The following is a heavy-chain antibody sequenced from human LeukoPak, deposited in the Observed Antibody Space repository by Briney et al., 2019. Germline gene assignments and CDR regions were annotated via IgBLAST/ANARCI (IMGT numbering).Heavy chain of an antibody. CDR3: ARGRYFDRLMAGENWFDP. CDR1: GYTFTSYD. V-gene: IGHV1-8*01. D-gene: IGHD3-9*01. J-gene: IGHJ5*02. CDR2: MNPNSGNT. Sequence: ASVKVSCKASGYTFTSYDINWVRQATGQGLEWMGWMNPNSGNTGYAQKFQGRVTMTRNTSISTAYMELSSLRSEDTAVYYCARGRYFDRLMAGENWFDPWGQGTLVTVSS.